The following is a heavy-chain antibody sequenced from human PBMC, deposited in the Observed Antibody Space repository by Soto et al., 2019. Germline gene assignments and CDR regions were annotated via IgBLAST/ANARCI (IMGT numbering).Heavy chain of an antibody. CDR2: ISSSGSTI. Sequence: EVQLVESGGGLVQPGWSLRLSCAASGFTFSSYEMNWVRQAPGKGLEWVSYISSSGSTIYYADSVKGRFTISRDNAKNSLYLQMNSLRAEDTAVYYCARDDNNGQLVLFDYWGQGTLVTVSS. CDR3: ARDDNNGQLVLFDY. V-gene: IGHV3-48*03. D-gene: IGHD6-6*01. J-gene: IGHJ4*02. CDR1: GFTFSSYE.